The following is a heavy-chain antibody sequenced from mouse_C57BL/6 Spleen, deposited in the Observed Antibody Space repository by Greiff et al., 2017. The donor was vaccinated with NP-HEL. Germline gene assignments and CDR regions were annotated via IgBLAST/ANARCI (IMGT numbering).Heavy chain of an antibody. CDR3: VRLGGNLDYFDY. Sequence: EVHLVESGGGLVQPKGSLKLSCAASGFSFNTYAMNWVRQAPGKGLEWVARIRSKSNNYATYYADSVKDRFTISRDDSESMLYLQMNNLKTEDTAMYYCVRLGGNLDYFDYWGQGTTLTVSS. V-gene: IGHV10-1*01. CDR2: IRSKSNNYAT. D-gene: IGHD2-1*01. CDR1: GFSFNTYA. J-gene: IGHJ2*01.